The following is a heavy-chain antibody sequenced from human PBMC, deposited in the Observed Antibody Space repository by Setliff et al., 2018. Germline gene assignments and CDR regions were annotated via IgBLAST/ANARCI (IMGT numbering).Heavy chain of an antibody. V-gene: IGHV4-34*01. J-gene: IGHJ6*03. CDR2: INHSGST. CDR1: GGSFSGYY. Sequence: SETLSLTCAVYGGSFSGYYWSWIRQPPGKGLEWIGEINHSGSTNYNQSLKSRVTLPVDTSKNQFSLQLTSVTAADTAIYYCARGGGSVLPNYYYFNYMDVWGKGTTVTVSS. CDR3: ARGGGSVLPNYYYFNYMDV. D-gene: IGHD2-15*01.